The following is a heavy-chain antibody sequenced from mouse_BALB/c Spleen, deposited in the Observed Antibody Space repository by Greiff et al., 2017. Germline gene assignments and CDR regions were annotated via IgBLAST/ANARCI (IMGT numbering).Heavy chain of an antibody. CDR1: GYTFTSYW. D-gene: IGHD1-1*01. V-gene: IGHV1-5*01. CDR3: TRGDYGSSPYAMDY. CDR2: IYPGNSDT. Sequence: EVQLQQSGTVLARPGASVKMSCKASGYTFTSYWMHWVKQRPGQGLEWMGAIYPGNSDTSYNQKFKGKAKLTAVTSTSTAYMELSSLTNEDSAVYYCTRGDYGSSPYAMDYWGQGTSVTVSS. J-gene: IGHJ4*01.